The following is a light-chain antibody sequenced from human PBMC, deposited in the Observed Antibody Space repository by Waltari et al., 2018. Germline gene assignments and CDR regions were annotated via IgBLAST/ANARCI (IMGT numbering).Light chain of an antibody. J-gene: IGLJ2*01. CDR3: QSYDSKSSLI. V-gene: IGLV1-40*01. CDR2: RNT. CDR1: NSNIGAGYE. Sequence: QSVLTQPPSLSGAPGQRVTISCAGNNSNIGAGYEVNWYQQLQGSAPKLLIYRNTNRPSGIPDRVSASKSGTSVSLAITGLQAEDEADYYCQSYDSKSSLIFGGGTRLTVL.